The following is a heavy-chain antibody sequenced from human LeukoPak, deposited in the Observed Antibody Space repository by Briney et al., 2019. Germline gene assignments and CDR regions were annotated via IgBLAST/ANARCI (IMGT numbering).Heavy chain of an antibody. Sequence: GGSLRLSCAASGFTFSSYSMNWVRQAPGKGLEWVSYISSSSSTIYYADSVKGRFTISRDNAKNSLYLQMNSLRAEDTAVYYCARVDDIVVVPAAIQTFDYWGQGTLVTVSS. V-gene: IGHV3-48*01. D-gene: IGHD2-2*02. J-gene: IGHJ4*02. CDR2: ISSSSSTI. CDR3: ARVDDIVVVPAAIQTFDY. CDR1: GFTFSSYS.